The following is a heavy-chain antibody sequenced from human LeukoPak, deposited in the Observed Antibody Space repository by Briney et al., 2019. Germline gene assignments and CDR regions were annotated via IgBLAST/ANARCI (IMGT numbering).Heavy chain of an antibody. V-gene: IGHV1-69*05. Sequence: SVKVSCKASGDTFSSYAISWVRQAPGQGLEWMGGIIPIFGTANYAQKFQGRVTITTDESTSTAYMELSSLRSEDTAVYYCARAVGASWGRGYYFDYWGQGTLVTVSS. CDR2: IIPIFGTA. J-gene: IGHJ4*02. D-gene: IGHD1-26*01. CDR3: ARAVGASWGRGYYFDY. CDR1: GDTFSSYA.